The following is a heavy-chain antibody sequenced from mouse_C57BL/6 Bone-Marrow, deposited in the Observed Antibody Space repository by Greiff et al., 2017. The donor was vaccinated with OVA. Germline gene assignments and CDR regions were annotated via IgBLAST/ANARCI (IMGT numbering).Heavy chain of an antibody. CDR2: IYPRSGNT. J-gene: IGHJ2*01. Sequence: VQLQESGAELARPGASVKLSCKASGYTLTSYGISWVKQRTGQGLEWIGEIYPRSGNTYYTEKFKGKATLTADKSSSTAYMELRSLTSEDSAVYFCARGGLRPDYWGQGTTLTVSS. CDR1: GYTLTSYG. V-gene: IGHV1-81*01. D-gene: IGHD2-4*01. CDR3: ARGGLRPDY.